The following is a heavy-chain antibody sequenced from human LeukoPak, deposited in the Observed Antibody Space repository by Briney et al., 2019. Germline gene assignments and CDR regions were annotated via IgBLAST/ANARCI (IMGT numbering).Heavy chain of an antibody. J-gene: IGHJ4*02. Sequence: GASVTVSCKASGYTFTSYGISWVRQAPGQGLEWMGWISVYNGNTNYAQKAQGRVTMTTDSSTSTAYMELMSLRSDDTAVYYCARDSDYDGSGGLLDYWGQGTLVTVSS. CDR3: ARDSDYDGSGGLLDY. V-gene: IGHV1-18*01. D-gene: IGHD3-22*01. CDR1: GYTFTSYG. CDR2: ISVYNGNT.